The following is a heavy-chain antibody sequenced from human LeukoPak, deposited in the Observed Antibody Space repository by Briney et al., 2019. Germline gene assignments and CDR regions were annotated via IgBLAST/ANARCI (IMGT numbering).Heavy chain of an antibody. CDR3: ARVGLGGTASDY. D-gene: IGHD3-16*01. Sequence: GGSLRLSCAASGLSFRSYEMNWVRQAPGKGLEWVSYISSSGSGSTYYVGSVRGRFTTSRDNVKNTLYLQMNSLRADDTAIYYCARVGLGGTASDYWGQGTLVTVSS. CDR2: ISSSGSGST. J-gene: IGHJ4*02. CDR1: GLSFRSYE. V-gene: IGHV3-48*03.